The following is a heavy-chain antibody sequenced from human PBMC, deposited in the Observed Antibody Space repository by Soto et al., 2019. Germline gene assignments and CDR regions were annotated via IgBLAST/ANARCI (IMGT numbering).Heavy chain of an antibody. V-gene: IGHV2-5*02. CDR1: GFSLSTSEVG. CDR2: IYWDDDK. CDR3: AHAPGIAVTTNWFDP. D-gene: IGHD6-19*01. J-gene: IGHJ5*02. Sequence: QITLKESGPTLVKPTQTLTLTCTFSGFSLSTSEVGVGWIRQPPGKALQWLALIYWDDDKRYSPSLKSRLTTTRDPSKNQVVLTMTNMDPVDTATYYCAHAPGIAVTTNWFDPWGQGILVTVSS.